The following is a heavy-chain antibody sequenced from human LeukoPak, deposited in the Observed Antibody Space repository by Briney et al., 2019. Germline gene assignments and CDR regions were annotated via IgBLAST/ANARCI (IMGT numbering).Heavy chain of an antibody. V-gene: IGHV3-23*01. CDR2: ISGSGGST. D-gene: IGHD3-22*01. CDR3: ARARYYDSSGYYDY. CDR1: GFTFSSYA. Sequence: PGGSLRLSCAASGFTFSSYAMSWVRQAPGKGLEWVSAISGSGGSTYYADSVKGRFTISRDNSKNTLYRQMNSLRAEDTAVYYCARARYYDSSGYYDYWGQGTLVTVSS. J-gene: IGHJ4*02.